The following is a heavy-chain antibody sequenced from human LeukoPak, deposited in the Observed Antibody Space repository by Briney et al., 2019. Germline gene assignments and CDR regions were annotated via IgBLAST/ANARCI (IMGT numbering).Heavy chain of an antibody. CDR2: ISGSDGST. J-gene: IGHJ4*02. CDR1: GSTFRSYA. Sequence: GGSLRLSYAASGSTFRSYAMSWVRQAPGRGLEWVSTISGSDGSTYYADSVRGRFTITRDISKNMLYLQMNSLRAEDTAVYYCARDQGAAGLYWGQGALVTVSS. D-gene: IGHD6-13*01. CDR3: ARDQGAAGLY. V-gene: IGHV3-23*01.